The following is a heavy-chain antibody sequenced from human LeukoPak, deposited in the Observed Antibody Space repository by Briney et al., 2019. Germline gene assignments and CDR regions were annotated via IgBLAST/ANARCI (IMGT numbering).Heavy chain of an antibody. CDR3: AKDHTMRSFDS. CDR2: ISGNNDNP. V-gene: IGHV1-18*01. CDR1: GYTFSNFG. J-gene: IGHJ4*02. D-gene: IGHD2-2*01. Sequence: ASVNASCKASGYTFSNFGISWVRQAPGQGLEWMGWISGNNDNPNYGQKFQGRLTVTTDSSTNTAYMELRNLRSDDTAVYYCAKDHTMRSFDSWGQGTLVTVSS.